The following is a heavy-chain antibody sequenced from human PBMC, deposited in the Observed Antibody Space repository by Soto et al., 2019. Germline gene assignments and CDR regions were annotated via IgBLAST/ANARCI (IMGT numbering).Heavy chain of an antibody. D-gene: IGHD3-22*01. CDR2: ISAYNGNT. J-gene: IGHJ4*02. CDR1: GYTFGTSG. Sequence: QVKLVQSGAEVKKPGTSMKVSCKASGYTFGTSGISWIRQAPGQGLERMGWISAYNGNTNYEQKLQDRVTMTTDTSTNTAYLELRSLRSDDTAVYYCARAGHYYDSSGYANWGQGTLVTVSS. CDR3: ARAGHYYDSSGYAN. V-gene: IGHV1-18*01.